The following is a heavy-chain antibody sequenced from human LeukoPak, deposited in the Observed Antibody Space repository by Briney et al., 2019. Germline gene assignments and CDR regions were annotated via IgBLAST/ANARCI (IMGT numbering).Heavy chain of an antibody. V-gene: IGHV3-23*01. D-gene: IGHD5-24*01. J-gene: IGHJ4*02. Sequence: PGGSLRLSCAASGSTFSGYAMHWVRQAPGKGLEWVSAISGSGGSTYYADSVKGRFTISRDNSKNTLYLQMNSLRAEDTAVYYCAKQAPRWLQFDYWGQGTLVTVSS. CDR3: AKQAPRWLQFDY. CDR1: GSTFSGYA. CDR2: ISGSGGST.